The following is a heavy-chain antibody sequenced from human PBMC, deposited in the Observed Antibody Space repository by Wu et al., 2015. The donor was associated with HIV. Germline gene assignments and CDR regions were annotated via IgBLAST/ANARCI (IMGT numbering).Heavy chain of an antibody. CDR1: GYTLSKLS. J-gene: IGHJ5*02. V-gene: IGHV1-24*01. CDR3: TRGPSTTAKEVGGYWLDP. Sequence: HDQLVQSGAEVKKPGASVKVSCKVSGYTLSKLSVHWVRQAPGKGLEWMGGSDPEDGETVYAQKFQGRVTLTEDTSTDTAYMELTRLRPDDTAVFYCTRGPSTTAKEVGGYWLDPWGQGTLVTVSA. D-gene: IGHD3-16*01. CDR2: SDPEDGET.